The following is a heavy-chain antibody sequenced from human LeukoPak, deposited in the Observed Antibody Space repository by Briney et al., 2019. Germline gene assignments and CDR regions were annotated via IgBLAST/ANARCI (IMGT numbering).Heavy chain of an antibody. CDR2: ARNKANSYTT. CDR1: GFTFSDHY. Sequence: PGGSLRLSCAASGFTFSDHYIDWFRQAPGKGLEWVGRARNKANSYTTEYAAPVKGRFTISREDSKNSVYLQMNSLKTEDTAVYYCARGVRYSSAWDFDYWGQGTLVTVSS. CDR3: ARGVRYSSAWDFDY. V-gene: IGHV3-72*01. D-gene: IGHD6-19*01. J-gene: IGHJ4*02.